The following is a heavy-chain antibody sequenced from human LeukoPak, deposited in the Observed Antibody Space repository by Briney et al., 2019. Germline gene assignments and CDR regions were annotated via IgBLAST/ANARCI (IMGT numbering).Heavy chain of an antibody. Sequence: GGSLRLSCAASGFTFSDSYMSWIRQAPGKGLEWVSSISSSATTIYYADSVKGRFTISRDNAKNSLYLQMNSLRAEDTAVYFCARGPYSSTWTFDYWGQGTLVSVSS. CDR3: ARGPYSSTWTFDY. CDR1: GFTFSDSY. D-gene: IGHD6-13*01. J-gene: IGHJ4*02. V-gene: IGHV3-11*04. CDR2: ISSSATTI.